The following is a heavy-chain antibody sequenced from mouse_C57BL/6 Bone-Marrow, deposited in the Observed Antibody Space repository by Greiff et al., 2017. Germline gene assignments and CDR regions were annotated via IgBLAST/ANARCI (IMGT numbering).Heavy chain of an antibody. CDR2: IWWDDDK. D-gene: IGHD2-5*01. J-gene: IGHJ4*01. V-gene: IGHV8-8*01. CDR1: GFSLSTFGMG. Sequence: QVTLKVSGPGILQPSQTLSLTCSFSGFSLSTFGMGVGWIRQPSGKGLEWLAHIWWDDDKYYNPALKSRRTISKYTSKTQVFLKIANVDAADTATYYCARILYSNYVGDYYAMDYWGQGTSVTVSS. CDR3: ARILYSNYVGDYYAMDY.